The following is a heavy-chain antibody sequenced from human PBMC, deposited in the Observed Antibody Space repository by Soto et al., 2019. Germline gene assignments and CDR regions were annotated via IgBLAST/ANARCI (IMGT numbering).Heavy chain of an antibody. CDR1: GGSFSGYY. D-gene: IGHD4-17*01. CDR2: INHSGST. J-gene: IGHJ3*02. CDR3: ARGPRVRSQRCAFDI. Sequence: SETLSLTCAVYGGSFSGYYWSWIRQPPGKGLEWIGEINHSGSTNYNPSLKSRVTISVDTSKNQFSLKLSSVTAADTAVYYCARGPRVRSQRCAFDIWGQGTMVTVSS. V-gene: IGHV4-34*01.